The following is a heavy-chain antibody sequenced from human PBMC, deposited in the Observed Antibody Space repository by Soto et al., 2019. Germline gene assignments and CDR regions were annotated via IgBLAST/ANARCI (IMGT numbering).Heavy chain of an antibody. CDR2: IIPIFGTA. CDR1: GYMFTKYG. Sequence: GASVKVSCKASGYMFTKYGITWVRQAPGQGLEWMGGIIPIFGTANYTHKFQGRVTISVDESTSTVYMELISLRSEDTAVYFCAREGNLGRWIQPLDSWGQGTLVTVSS. D-gene: IGHD2-2*03. V-gene: IGHV1-69*13. J-gene: IGHJ4*02. CDR3: AREGNLGRWIQPLDS.